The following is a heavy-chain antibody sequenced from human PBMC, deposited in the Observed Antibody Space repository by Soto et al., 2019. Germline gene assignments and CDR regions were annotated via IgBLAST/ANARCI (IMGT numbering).Heavy chain of an antibody. Sequence: EVQLVESGGGLVQPGRSLRLSCAASGFTFDDYAVHWVRQAPGKGLEWVSGISWNSGSIGYADSVKGRFTISRDNAKNSLYLQMNSLRAEDTALYYCAKGDYDILTGTDYWGQGTLVTVSS. D-gene: IGHD3-9*01. CDR2: ISWNSGSI. J-gene: IGHJ4*02. CDR1: GFTFDDYA. CDR3: AKGDYDILTGTDY. V-gene: IGHV3-9*01.